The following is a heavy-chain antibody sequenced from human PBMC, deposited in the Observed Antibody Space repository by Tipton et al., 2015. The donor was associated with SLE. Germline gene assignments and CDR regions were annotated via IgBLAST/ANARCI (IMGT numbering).Heavy chain of an antibody. CDR3: ARATYSSNWIDY. V-gene: IGHV4-61*09. CDR2: IYTSGST. Sequence: TLSLTCTVSGGSISSGSYYWSWIRQPAGKGLEWIGYIYTSGSTNYNPSLKGRVTISVDTSKNQFSLKLSSVTAADTAVYYCARATYSSNWIDYWGQGTLVTVSS. CDR1: GGSISSGSYY. D-gene: IGHD6-13*01. J-gene: IGHJ4*02.